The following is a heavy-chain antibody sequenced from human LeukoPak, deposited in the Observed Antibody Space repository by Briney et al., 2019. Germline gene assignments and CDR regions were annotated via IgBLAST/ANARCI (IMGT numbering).Heavy chain of an antibody. CDR2: IKSKTDGGTT. CDR1: GFXFSNAW. CDR3: TTDNVVVVAPRGGHAFDI. J-gene: IGHJ3*02. Sequence: GGSLRLSCAASGFXFSNAWMSWVRQAPGKGLEWVGRIKSKTDGGTTDYAAPVKGRFTISRDDSKNTLYLQMNSLKTEDTAVYYCTTDNVVVVAPRGGHAFDIWGQGTMVTVSS. D-gene: IGHD2-15*01. V-gene: IGHV3-15*01.